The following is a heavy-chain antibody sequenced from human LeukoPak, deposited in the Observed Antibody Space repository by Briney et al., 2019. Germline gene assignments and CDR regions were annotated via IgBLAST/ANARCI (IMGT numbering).Heavy chain of an antibody. CDR1: GYTFTSYD. J-gene: IGHJ4*02. CDR3: ARGPYDSSGYRFDY. D-gene: IGHD3-22*01. CDR2: MNPNSGNT. Sequence: VASVKVSCKASGYTFTSYDINWVRQATGQGLEWMGWMNPNSGNTGYAQKSQGRVTMTSNTSISTAYMELSSLRSEDTAVYYCARGPYDSSGYRFDYWGQGTLVTVSS. V-gene: IGHV1-8*01.